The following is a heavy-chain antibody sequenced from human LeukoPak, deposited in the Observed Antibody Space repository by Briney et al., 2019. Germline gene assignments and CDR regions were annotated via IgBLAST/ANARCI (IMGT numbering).Heavy chain of an antibody. CDR2: ISAYNGNT. CDR3: ARAMRKRNYYYYMDV. CDR1: GYTFTSYG. D-gene: IGHD3-22*01. J-gene: IGHJ6*03. Sequence: GASVKVSCKASGYTFTSYGISWVRQAPGQGLEWMGWISAYNGNTNYAQKLQGRVTMTRNTSISTAYMELSSLRSEDTAVYYCARAMRKRNYYYYMDVWGKGTTVTASS. V-gene: IGHV1-18*01.